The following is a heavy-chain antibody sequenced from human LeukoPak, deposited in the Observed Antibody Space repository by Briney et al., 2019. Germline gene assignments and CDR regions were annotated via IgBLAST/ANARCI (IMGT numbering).Heavy chain of an antibody. CDR2: IYYSGST. V-gene: IGHV4-59*01. CDR1: GGSISSYY. D-gene: IGHD1-26*01. Sequence: SETLSLTCTVSGGSISSYYWSWIRQPPGKGLEWIGYIYYSGSTNYNPSLKSRVTISVDTSKNQFSLKLSSVTAADTAVYYCARASIVGAPINYWGQGTLVTVSS. CDR3: ARASIVGAPINY. J-gene: IGHJ4*02.